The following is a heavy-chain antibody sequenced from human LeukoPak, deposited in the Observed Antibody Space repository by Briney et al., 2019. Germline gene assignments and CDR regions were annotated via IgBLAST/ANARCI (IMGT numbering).Heavy chain of an antibody. CDR3: ARVGDTAMYYYMDV. V-gene: IGHV3-7*01. D-gene: IGHD5-18*01. Sequence: GGSLRLSCAASGFTFSSYWMSWVRQAPGKGLEWVANIKQDGSEKYYVDSVKGRFTISRDNAKNSLYLQMNSLRAEDTAVYYCARVGDTAMYYYMDVWGTGTTVTVSS. J-gene: IGHJ6*03. CDR2: IKQDGSEK. CDR1: GFTFSSYW.